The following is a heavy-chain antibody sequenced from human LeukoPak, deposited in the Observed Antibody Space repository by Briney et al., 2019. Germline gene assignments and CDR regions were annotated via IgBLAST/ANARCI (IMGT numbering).Heavy chain of an antibody. V-gene: IGHV5-51*01. CDR2: IYPGDSNT. Sequence: GESLKISCKGSGYSFTNYWIGWVRQMPGKGLEWMGIIYPGDSNTRYSPSFQGQVTTSADKSISTAYLQWSSLKASDTAMYYCARLGTLVRGVDYGMDVWGQGTTVTVSS. D-gene: IGHD3-10*01. CDR3: ARLGTLVRGVDYGMDV. CDR1: GYSFTNYW. J-gene: IGHJ6*02.